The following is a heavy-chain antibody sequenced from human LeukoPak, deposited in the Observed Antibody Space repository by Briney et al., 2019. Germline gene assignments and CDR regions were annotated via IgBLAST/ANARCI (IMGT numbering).Heavy chain of an antibody. Sequence: ASVKVSCKASGYTFTGYYMHWVRQAPGQGLEWMEWINPNSGGTNYAQKFPGRVTMTRDTSISTAYTELSSLSSEDTAVYYCARGGWLRLRHFDYWGQGTMVTVSS. V-gene: IGHV1-2*02. CDR1: GYTFTGYY. CDR3: ARGGWLRLRHFDY. J-gene: IGHJ4*02. CDR2: INPNSGGT. D-gene: IGHD5-12*01.